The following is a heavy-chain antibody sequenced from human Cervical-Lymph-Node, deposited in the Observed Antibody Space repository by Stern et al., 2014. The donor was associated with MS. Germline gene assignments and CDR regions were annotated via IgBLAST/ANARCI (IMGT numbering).Heavy chain of an antibody. D-gene: IGHD1-14*01. Sequence: VHLVESGAEVKKPGSSVMVSCKASGGTFSDNAFSWVRQAPGQGLEWMGGIIPIFGSANYAQKFQGRVTITADESTTTAYLELTSLRSDDTAIYYCARDSEILFAMDVWGQGTTVTVSS. CDR2: IIPIFGSA. V-gene: IGHV1-69*01. CDR3: ARDSEILFAMDV. J-gene: IGHJ6*02. CDR1: GGTFSDNA.